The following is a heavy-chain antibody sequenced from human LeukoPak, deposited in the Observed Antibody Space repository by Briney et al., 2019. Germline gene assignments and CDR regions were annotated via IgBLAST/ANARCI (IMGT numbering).Heavy chain of an antibody. D-gene: IGHD2-21*01. J-gene: IGHJ4*02. CDR1: GFTFCSSE. V-gene: IGHV3-48*03. Sequence: PGGSLRLSCAASGFTFCSSEMNWVRQAPGKGLEWISYISNGGSTIYYADSVKGRFTISRDNAKNSLSLQMNSLRAEDTAVYYCARHDTGDAFDYWGQGALVTVSS. CDR3: ARHDTGDAFDY. CDR2: ISNGGSTI.